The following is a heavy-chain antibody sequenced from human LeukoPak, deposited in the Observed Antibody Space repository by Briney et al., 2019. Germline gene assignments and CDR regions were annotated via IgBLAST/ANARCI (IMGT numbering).Heavy chain of an antibody. CDR2: INHSGST. V-gene: IGHV4-34*01. CDR3: ASTYRSSPYYFDY. Sequence: SETLSLTCAVYGGSFSGYYWSWIRQPPGKGLEWIGEINHSGSTNYNPSLKSRVTISVDTSKNQFSLKLSSVTAADTAVYYCASTYRSSPYYFDYWGQGTLVTVSS. J-gene: IGHJ4*02. CDR1: GGSFSGYY. D-gene: IGHD6-13*01.